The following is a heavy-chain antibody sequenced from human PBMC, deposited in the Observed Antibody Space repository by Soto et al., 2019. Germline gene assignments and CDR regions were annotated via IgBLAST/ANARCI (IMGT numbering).Heavy chain of an antibody. J-gene: IGHJ4*02. CDR2: VSGSGATT. D-gene: IGHD6-13*01. CDR1: GFTFTSSA. V-gene: IGHV3-23*01. CDR3: AKGAPGTPYFDK. Sequence: PGGSLRLSCAGSGFTFTSSAMNWVRQAPGKGLEWVSAVSGSGATTWYADSLRGRFSISRDNSKNTVYLQMNSLRAEDTAVYDCAKGAPGTPYFDKWGQRVLVTVSS.